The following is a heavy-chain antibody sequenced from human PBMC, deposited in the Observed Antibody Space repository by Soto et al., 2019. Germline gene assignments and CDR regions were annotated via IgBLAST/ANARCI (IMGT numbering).Heavy chain of an antibody. J-gene: IGHJ4*02. CDR2: MNPNSGNT. CDR1: GYTFTSYD. CDR3: ATYDFWSGMAGFDY. D-gene: IGHD3-3*01. Sequence: ASVKVSCKASGYTFTSYDINWVRQATGQGLEWMGWMNPNSGNTGYAQKFQGRVTMTRNTSISTAYMELSSLRSEDTAVYYCATYDFWSGMAGFDYWGQGTLVTVSS. V-gene: IGHV1-8*01.